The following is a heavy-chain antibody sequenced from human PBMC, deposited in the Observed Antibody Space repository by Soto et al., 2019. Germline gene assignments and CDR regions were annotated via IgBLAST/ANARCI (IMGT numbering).Heavy chain of an antibody. CDR1: GFTFGNYW. V-gene: IGHV3-30*18. CDR2: ISDDGSNK. CDR3: AKALAGGYNRPLDFDY. D-gene: IGHD1-26*01. J-gene: IGHJ4*02. Sequence: PGGSLRLSCAASGFTFGNYWMHWVRQAPGKGLEWVAVISDDGSNKYYADSMKGRFTISRDNSKNTLYLQVNNLRAEDAAVYYCAKALAGGYNRPLDFDYWGQGTLVTVSS.